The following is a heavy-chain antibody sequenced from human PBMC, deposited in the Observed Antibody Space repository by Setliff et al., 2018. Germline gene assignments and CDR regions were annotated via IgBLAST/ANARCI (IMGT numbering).Heavy chain of an antibody. J-gene: IGHJ3*02. CDR1: GGSISSSSYY. Sequence: ASETLSLTCTVSGGSISSSSYYWGWIRQPPGKGLEWIGSIYYSGSTYYNPSLKSRVTISVDTSRNQFSLKLSSVTAADTAVYYCARDQSGELLILGAFDIWGQGTMVTVSS. D-gene: IGHD1-26*01. CDR2: IYYSGST. V-gene: IGHV4-39*07. CDR3: ARDQSGELLILGAFDI.